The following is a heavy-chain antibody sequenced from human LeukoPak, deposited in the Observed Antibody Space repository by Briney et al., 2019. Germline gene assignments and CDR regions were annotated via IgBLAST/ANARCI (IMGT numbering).Heavy chain of an antibody. Sequence: SETLSLTCTVSGGSISNSDYFWGWIRQPPGKGLEWIGYIYYSGSTNYNPSLKSRVTISVDTSKNQFSLKLSSVTAADTAVYYCARLGPLYSGSPIDYWGQGTLVTVSS. CDR2: IYYSGST. CDR1: GGSISNSDYF. D-gene: IGHD1-26*01. V-gene: IGHV4-61*05. CDR3: ARLGPLYSGSPIDY. J-gene: IGHJ4*02.